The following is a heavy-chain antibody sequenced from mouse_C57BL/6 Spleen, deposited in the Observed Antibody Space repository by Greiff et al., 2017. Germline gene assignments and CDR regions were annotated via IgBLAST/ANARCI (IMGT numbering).Heavy chain of an antibody. V-gene: IGHV5-17*01. CDR1: GFTFSDYG. CDR2: ISSGSSTI. CDR3: ARNNYGNYYAMDY. J-gene: IGHJ4*01. D-gene: IGHD2-1*01. Sequence: KLVESGGGLVKPGGSLKLSCAASGFTFSDYGMHWVRQAPEKGLEWVAYISSGSSTIYYADTVKGRFTISRDNAKNTLFLQMTSLRSEDMAMYYCARNNYGNYYAMDYWGQGTSVTVSS.